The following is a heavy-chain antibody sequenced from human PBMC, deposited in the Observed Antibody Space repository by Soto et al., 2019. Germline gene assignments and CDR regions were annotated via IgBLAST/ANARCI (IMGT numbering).Heavy chain of an antibody. Sequence: GGSLRLSCAASGFTFSSYAMHWVRQAPGKGLEWVAVISYDGSNKYYADSVKGRFTISRDNSKNTLYLQMNSLRAEDTAVYYCARPRLPYSSSWYPHYWGQGTLVTVSS. J-gene: IGHJ4*02. CDR1: GFTFSSYA. D-gene: IGHD6-13*01. CDR3: ARPRLPYSSSWYPHY. CDR2: ISYDGSNK. V-gene: IGHV3-30-3*01.